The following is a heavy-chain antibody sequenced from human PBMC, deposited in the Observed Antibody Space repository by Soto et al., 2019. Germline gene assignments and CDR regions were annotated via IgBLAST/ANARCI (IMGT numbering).Heavy chain of an antibody. J-gene: IGHJ5*02. CDR3: AQRRVSVAAAYNWFDP. CDR2: IYWNDDK. Sequence: QITLKESGPTLVKPTQPLTLTCTLSGFSLSTSGVGVAWIRQPPGKALEWLALIYWNDDKRYSPSRNSRLTNTKDTSKNQGVRTMTNMDPGDTTTYCCAQRRVSVAAAYNWFDPWGQGTRVTVPS. D-gene: IGHD5-12*01. V-gene: IGHV2-5*01. CDR1: GFSLSTSGVG.